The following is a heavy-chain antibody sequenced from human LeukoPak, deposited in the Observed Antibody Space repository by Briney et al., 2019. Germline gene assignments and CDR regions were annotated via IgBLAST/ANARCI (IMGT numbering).Heavy chain of an antibody. V-gene: IGHV4-34*01. CDR3: ARARISSSWTFDY. D-gene: IGHD6-13*01. CDR1: GGSFSGYY. J-gene: IGHJ4*02. Sequence: KPSETLSLTCAVYGGSFSGYYWSWIRQPPGKGLEWIGEINHSGSTHYNPSLKSRVTISVDTSKNQFSLKLTSVTAADTAVYYCARARISSSWTFDYWGQGTLVTVSS. CDR2: INHSGST.